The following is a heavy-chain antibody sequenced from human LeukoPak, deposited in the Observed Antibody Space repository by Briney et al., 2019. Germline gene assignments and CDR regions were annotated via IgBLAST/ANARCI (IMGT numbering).Heavy chain of an antibody. D-gene: IGHD6-19*01. CDR2: IRNKANSYTT. J-gene: IGHJ4*02. V-gene: IGHV3-72*01. CDR3: ARAVYNSAWLGDY. CDR1: GFTFSDHY. Sequence: GGSLRLSCAASGFTFSDHYMDWVRQAPGKGLEWVGRIRNKANSYTTEYAASVKGRFTISRDDSKNSLDLQMNSLKTEDTAVYYCARAVYNSAWLGDYWGQGSLVTVSS.